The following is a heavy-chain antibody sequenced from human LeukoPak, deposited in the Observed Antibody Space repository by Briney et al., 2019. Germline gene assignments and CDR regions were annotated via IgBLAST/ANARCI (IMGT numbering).Heavy chain of an antibody. CDR3: AKKGFYTFEN. J-gene: IGHJ4*02. CDR1: GGSVSGYF. CDR2: MQSGGDT. V-gene: IGHV3-66*02. D-gene: IGHD3-3*01. Sequence: GGSLRLSCAASGGSVSGYFVSWVRQAPGKGLEWVSVMQSGGDTYYSDSVMGRFTVSRDTSLNTLYLQMNSLRPEDTAVYYCAKKGFYTFENWGQGTLVAVSS.